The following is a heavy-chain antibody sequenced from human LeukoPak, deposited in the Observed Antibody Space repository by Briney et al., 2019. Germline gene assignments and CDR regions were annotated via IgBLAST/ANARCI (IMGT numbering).Heavy chain of an antibody. CDR3: AREPDPQFGYYYGMDV. CDR2: ISYDGSNK. V-gene: IGHV3-30*03. Sequence: PGGSLRLSCAASGFTFSSYGMHWVRQAPDKGLEWVAVISYDGSNKYYADSVKGRFTISRDNSKNTLYLQMNSLRAEDTAVYYCAREPDPQFGYYYGMDVWGQGTTVTVSS. CDR1: GFTFSSYG. D-gene: IGHD3-10*01. J-gene: IGHJ6*02.